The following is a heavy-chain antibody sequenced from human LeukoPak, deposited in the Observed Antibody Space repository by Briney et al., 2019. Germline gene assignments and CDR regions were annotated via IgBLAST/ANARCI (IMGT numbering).Heavy chain of an antibody. CDR3: ARTLGDCSSTSCYTSPYFDY. V-gene: IGHV4-4*07. CDR1: GGSISSYY. J-gene: IGHJ4*02. D-gene: IGHD2-2*02. CDR2: IYTSGST. Sequence: KSSETLSLTCTVSGGSISSYYWSWIRQPAGKGLEWIGRIYTSGSTNYNPPLKSRVTMSVDTSKNQFSLKLSSVTAADTAVYYCARTLGDCSSTSCYTSPYFDYWGQGTLVTVSS.